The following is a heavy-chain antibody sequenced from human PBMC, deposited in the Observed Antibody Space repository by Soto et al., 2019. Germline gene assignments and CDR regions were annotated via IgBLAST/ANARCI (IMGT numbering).Heavy chain of an antibody. Sequence: QVQLQESGPGLVKPSETLSLTCTVTGGSISSYYWSWIRQPPGKGLEWIGYIYYSGSTNYHPSLKSRVTISVDTSKNQFSLKLSSVTAADTAVYYCARRYGVYFDYWGQGTLVTVSS. CDR3: ARRYGVYFDY. CDR2: IYYSGST. V-gene: IGHV4-59*08. J-gene: IGHJ4*02. D-gene: IGHD4-17*01. CDR1: GGSISSYY.